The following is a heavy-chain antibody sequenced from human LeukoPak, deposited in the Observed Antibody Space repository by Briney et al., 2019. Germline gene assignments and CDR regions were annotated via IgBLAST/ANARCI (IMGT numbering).Heavy chain of an antibody. D-gene: IGHD3-22*01. Sequence: SQTLSLTFTVSGGSISSGDYYWSWIRQPPGKGLEWIGYIYYSGSTYYNPSLKSRVTISVDTSKNQFSLKLSSVTAADTAVNYCARARDYDSSGYDSRPFDYWGQGTLVTVSS. CDR1: GGSISSGDYY. V-gene: IGHV4-30-4*08. CDR3: ARARDYDSSGYDSRPFDY. CDR2: IYYSGST. J-gene: IGHJ4*02.